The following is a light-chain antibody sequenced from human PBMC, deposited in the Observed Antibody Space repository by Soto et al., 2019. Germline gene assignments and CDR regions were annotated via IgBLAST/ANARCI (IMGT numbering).Light chain of an antibody. V-gene: IGKV3-15*01. J-gene: IGKJ1*01. CDR2: GAS. CDR1: QSVSSN. CDR3: QHYNNWPPWT. Sequence: EIVMTQSPATLSVSPGERATLSCRASQSVSSNFAWYQQKPGQAPRLLIYGASTRATGIPARFSGSGSVTEFTLTICSLQSEDFAVYYCQHYNNWPPWTFGQGTKVEIK.